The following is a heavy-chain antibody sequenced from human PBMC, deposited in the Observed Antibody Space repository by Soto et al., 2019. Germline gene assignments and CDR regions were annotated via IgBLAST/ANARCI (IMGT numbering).Heavy chain of an antibody. CDR2: ITGSGGRT. V-gene: IGHV3-23*01. J-gene: IGHJ4*02. CDR1: GFTSSSYA. CDR3: ARWESGGWYLGV. D-gene: IGHD6-19*01. Sequence: EVQLLESGGALVHPGGSLRLSCVASGFTSSSYAMSWVRQAPGTGLEWVSGITGSGGRTYYADSVKGRFTISRDNAENSLYLQMISLRAEDTAVYYCARWESGGWYLGVWGQGTLVTVSS.